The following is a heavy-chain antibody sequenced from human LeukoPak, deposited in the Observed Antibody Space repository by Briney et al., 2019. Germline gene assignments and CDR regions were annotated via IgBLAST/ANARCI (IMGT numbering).Heavy chain of an antibody. D-gene: IGHD1-26*01. CDR3: AGGYGGRYWAFDI. CDR2: TYSGGNS. CDR1: EFTVTTNY. V-gene: IGHV3-66*01. J-gene: IGHJ3*02. Sequence: GGSLRLSCTATEFTVTTNYLSWARQAPGKGLKWVSITYSGGNSNSADSVKGRFTITRDDSKNTLYLQMNSLRPEDTAIYYCAGGYGGRYWAFDIWGQGTMVTVFS.